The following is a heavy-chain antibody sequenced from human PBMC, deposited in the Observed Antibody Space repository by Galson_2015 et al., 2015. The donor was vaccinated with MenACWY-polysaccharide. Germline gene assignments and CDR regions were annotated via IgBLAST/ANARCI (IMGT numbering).Heavy chain of an antibody. D-gene: IGHD6-19*01. CDR3: ARGIAPDWIAVNKVLNVH. Sequence: SVKVSCKASGYTFSSYDINWVRQAPGQGLEWVGWMSPNSGSTGYPQKVQGRVSMNRDNSMSTVYMELSSLRSEDTAVYYCARGIAPDWIAVNKVLNVHWGQGTLVTVSS. CDR2: MSPNSGST. CDR1: GYTFSSYD. V-gene: IGHV1-8*02. J-gene: IGHJ4*02.